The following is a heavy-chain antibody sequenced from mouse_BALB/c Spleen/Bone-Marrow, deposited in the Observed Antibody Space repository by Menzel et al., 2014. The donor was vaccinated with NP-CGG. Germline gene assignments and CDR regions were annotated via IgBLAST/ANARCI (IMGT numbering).Heavy chain of an antibody. CDR2: IRHRANGFTT. Sequence: ELQLVESGGGLVQPGGSLRLACATSGFTVTDYYMSWVRQPPGKALEWMGFIRHRANGFTTEYSASVKGRFTISRDNSQSILYLQMNTLRAEDSATYYCTREESGYAMDYWGQGTSVTVPS. J-gene: IGHJ4*01. V-gene: IGHV7-3*02. CDR1: GFTVTDYY. CDR3: TREESGYAMDY.